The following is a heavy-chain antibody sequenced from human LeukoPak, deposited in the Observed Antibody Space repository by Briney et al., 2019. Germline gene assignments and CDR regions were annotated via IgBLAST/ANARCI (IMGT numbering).Heavy chain of an antibody. J-gene: IGHJ4*02. CDR1: RGTFSRYA. Sequence: ASVKVSCKASRGTFSRYAISWVRQAPGQGLEWMGGIIPIFGTANYAQKFQGRVTITADESTSTAYMELSSLRSEETVVYYCASGTGYDLDYWGQGTLVTVSS. CDR2: IIPIFGTA. V-gene: IGHV1-69*13. CDR3: ASGTGYDLDY. D-gene: IGHD5-12*01.